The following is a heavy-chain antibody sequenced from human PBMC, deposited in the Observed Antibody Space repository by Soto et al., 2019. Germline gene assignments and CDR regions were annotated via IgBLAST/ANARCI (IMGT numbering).Heavy chain of an antibody. CDR2: ISGSGGST. CDR3: AKSRVRGVIFRPFY. V-gene: IGHV3-23*01. Sequence: GGSLRLSCAASGFTFSSYAMSWVRQAPGKGLEWVSAISGSGGSTYYADSVKGRFTISRDNSKNTLYLQMNSLRAEDTAVYYCAKSRVRGVIFRPFYWGQGTLVTVSS. D-gene: IGHD3-10*01. CDR1: GFTFSSYA. J-gene: IGHJ4*02.